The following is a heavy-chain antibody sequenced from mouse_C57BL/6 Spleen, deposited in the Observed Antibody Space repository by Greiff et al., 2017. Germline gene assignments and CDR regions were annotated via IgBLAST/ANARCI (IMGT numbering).Heavy chain of an antibody. CDR2: IIHIAIGYTT. D-gene: IGHD5-1*01. V-gene: IGHV7-3*01. CDR3: ARSNSTSAWLAY. CDR1: GFTFTAYY. Sequence: EVKLVESGGGLVQPGGSLSLSCAASGFTFTAYYMSWVRQPPGKALEWLGFIIHIAIGYTTEYSASVKGRFTISRDTSPSILYLHMIALKAEASATYYCARSNSTSAWLAYWGQGTLVTVSA. J-gene: IGHJ3*01.